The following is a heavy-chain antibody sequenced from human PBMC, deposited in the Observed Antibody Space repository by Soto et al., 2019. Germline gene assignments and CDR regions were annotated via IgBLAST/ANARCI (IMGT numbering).Heavy chain of an antibody. CDR3: AHSPDGGEDVFDM. CDR2: IYWDNEK. D-gene: IGHD2-21*01. J-gene: IGHJ3*02. V-gene: IGHV2-5*02. Sequence: QITLKESGPTLVRPTQTLTLTCTFSGFSLSSSEMGVGWIRQPPGKALEWLALIYWDNEKRYSPALRIRLTVIKDTSKNQVVLTMTNMDVVDTATYFCAHSPDGGEDVFDMWGQGTMVIV. CDR1: GFSLSSSEMG.